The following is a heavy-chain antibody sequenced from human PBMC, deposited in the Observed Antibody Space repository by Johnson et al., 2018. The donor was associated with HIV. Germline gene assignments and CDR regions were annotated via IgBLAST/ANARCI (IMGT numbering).Heavy chain of an antibody. Sequence: QVQLVESGGGVVQPGGSLRLSCTASEFTFSTYGMHWVPQAPGKGLEWVAFIRYDGSNKYYADSVKGRFTISRDNSKNTLYLQMNSPRAEDTAVYYCAKDSSFSYYYSDAFDIWGQGTMVTVSS. CDR1: EFTFSTYG. J-gene: IGHJ3*02. V-gene: IGHV3-30*02. CDR3: AKDSSFSYYYSDAFDI. D-gene: IGHD3-10*01. CDR2: IRYDGSNK.